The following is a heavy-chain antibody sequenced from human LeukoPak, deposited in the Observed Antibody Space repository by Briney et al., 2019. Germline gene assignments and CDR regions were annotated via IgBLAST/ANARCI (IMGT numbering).Heavy chain of an antibody. V-gene: IGHV1-69*04. Sequence: SVKVSCKASGGTFSSYAISWVRQAPGQGLEWMGRITTTVGIANYAKKFQGRVTITADKSTSTAYMELSSLRSEDTAVYYCARAERISAFDIWGQGTIVIVSS. D-gene: IGHD2-15*01. CDR3: ARAERISAFDI. CDR1: GGTFSSYA. CDR2: ITTTVGIA. J-gene: IGHJ3*02.